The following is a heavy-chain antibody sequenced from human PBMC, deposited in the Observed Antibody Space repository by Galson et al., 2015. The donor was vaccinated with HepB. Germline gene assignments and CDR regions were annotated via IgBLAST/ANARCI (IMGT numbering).Heavy chain of an antibody. Sequence: SLRLSCAASGFTFSSYAMHWVRQAPGKGLEWVAVISYDGSNKYYADSVKGRFTISRDNSKNTLYLQMNSLRAEDTAVYYCARDSSGWYADYWGQGTLVTVSS. CDR3: ARDSSGWYADY. D-gene: IGHD6-19*01. V-gene: IGHV3-30*04. J-gene: IGHJ4*02. CDR1: GFTFSSYA. CDR2: ISYDGSNK.